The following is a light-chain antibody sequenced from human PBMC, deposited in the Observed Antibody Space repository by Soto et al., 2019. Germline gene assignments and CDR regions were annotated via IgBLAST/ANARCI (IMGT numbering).Light chain of an antibody. CDR1: QSISSW. J-gene: IGKJ4*01. Sequence: DIQMTQSPSTLSASVGDRVTITCRASQSISSWLAWYQQKPGKAPKLLIYKASNLQTGVPSRFSGSASGTEFTLTINSLQHDDIATYYCQHYNSYPLTFGGGTKVEIK. CDR2: KAS. V-gene: IGKV1-5*03. CDR3: QHYNSYPLT.